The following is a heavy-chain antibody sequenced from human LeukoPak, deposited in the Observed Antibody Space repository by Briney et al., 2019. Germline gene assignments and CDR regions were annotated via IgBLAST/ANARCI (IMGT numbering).Heavy chain of an antibody. Sequence: ASVKVSCKASGYTFTSYYMHWVRQAPGQGLEWMGIINPSGGSTSYAQKFQGRVTMTRDTSTSTVYMELSSLRSEDTAVYYCARGWTGYRATLTGFQHWGQGTLVTVSS. CDR2: INPSGGST. V-gene: IGHV1-46*01. J-gene: IGHJ1*01. CDR3: ARGWTGYRATLTGFQH. D-gene: IGHD3/OR15-3a*01. CDR1: GYTFTSYY.